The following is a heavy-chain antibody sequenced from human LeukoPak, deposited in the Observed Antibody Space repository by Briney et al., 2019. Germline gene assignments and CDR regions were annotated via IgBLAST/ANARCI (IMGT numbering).Heavy chain of an antibody. D-gene: IGHD4-11*01. CDR2: ISNSDTTI. J-gene: IGHJ4*02. Sequence: GGSLRLSCAASGFTFSDYYMSWIRQAPGKGLEYISYISNSDTTIYYADSVKGRFTISRDNAKNSLYLQMNSVRGDDTAVYYCVRADYSNASPGFWGQGTLVTVSS. V-gene: IGHV3-11*04. CDR3: VRADYSNASPGF. CDR1: GFTFSDYY.